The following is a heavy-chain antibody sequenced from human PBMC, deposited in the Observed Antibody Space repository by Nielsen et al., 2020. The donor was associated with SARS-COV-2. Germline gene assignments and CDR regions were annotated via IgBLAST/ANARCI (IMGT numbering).Heavy chain of an antibody. CDR2: INHSGST. V-gene: IGHV4-39*07. J-gene: IGHJ4*02. Sequence: SETLSLTCTVSGGSISSGDYYWSWIRQPPGKGLEWIGEINHSGSTNYNPSLKSRVTISVDKSKNQFSLKLSSVTAADTAVYYCAASQLSVLRYFDWGQGTLVTVSS. D-gene: IGHD3-9*01. CDR1: GGSISSGDYY. CDR3: AASQLSVLRYFD.